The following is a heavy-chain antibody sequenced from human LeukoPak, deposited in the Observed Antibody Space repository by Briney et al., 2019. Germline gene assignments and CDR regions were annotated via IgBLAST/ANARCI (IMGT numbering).Heavy chain of an antibody. CDR3: ALLAVASDFDY. J-gene: IGHJ4*02. D-gene: IGHD6-19*01. Sequence: GGSLRLSCIASGFSFSNYDMNWVRQAPGKGLEWVSNIHSSGTVKYYSDSVKGRFSISRDNAKSSLYLQMNSLRVEDTAVYYCALLAVASDFDYWGQGALVTVSS. V-gene: IGHV3-48*03. CDR1: GFSFSNYD. CDR2: IHSSGTVK.